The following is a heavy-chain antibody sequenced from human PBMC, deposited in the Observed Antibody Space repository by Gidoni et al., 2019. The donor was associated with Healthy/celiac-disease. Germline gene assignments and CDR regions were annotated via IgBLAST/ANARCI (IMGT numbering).Heavy chain of an antibody. CDR3: ARDKFQSVEKNYYYYGMDV. Sequence: QVQLVESGGGVVQPGRSLRLSCGASGCTCSSYAMPWVRQAPGKGLEWVAVISYDGSNKYYADSVKGRFTISRDNSKNTLYLQMNSLRAEDTAVYYCARDKFQSVEKNYYYYGMDVWGQGTTVTVSS. CDR2: ISYDGSNK. J-gene: IGHJ6*02. D-gene: IGHD1-1*01. CDR1: GCTCSSYA. V-gene: IGHV3-30-3*01.